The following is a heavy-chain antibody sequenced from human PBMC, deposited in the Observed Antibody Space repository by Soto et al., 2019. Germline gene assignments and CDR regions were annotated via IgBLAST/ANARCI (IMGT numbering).Heavy chain of an antibody. D-gene: IGHD3-10*01. Sequence: EVQLLESGGGLVQPGGSLRLSCAAYGFTFSSYAMSWVRQAPGKGLEWVSAISGSGGSTYYADSVKGRFTIARDNSKNTLYLQMNSLRAEDTAVYYCVLWPPYYFDYWGQGTLVTVSS. CDR2: ISGSGGST. CDR3: VLWPPYYFDY. CDR1: GFTFSSYA. V-gene: IGHV3-23*01. J-gene: IGHJ4*02.